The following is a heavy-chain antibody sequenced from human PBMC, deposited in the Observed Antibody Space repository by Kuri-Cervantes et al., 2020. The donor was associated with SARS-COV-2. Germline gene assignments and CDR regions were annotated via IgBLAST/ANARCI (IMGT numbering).Heavy chain of an antibody. V-gene: IGHV3-49*04. D-gene: IGHD3-16*01. Sequence: GGSLRLSCTASGFTFGDYAMSWVRQAPGKGLEWVGFIRSKAYGGTTEYAASVKGRFTISRDDSKSIAYLQMNSLKTEDTAVYYCTRGIGDGWGFDYWGQGTLVTVSS. CDR2: IRSKAYGGTT. J-gene: IGHJ4*02. CDR1: GFTFGDYA. CDR3: TRGIGDGWGFDY.